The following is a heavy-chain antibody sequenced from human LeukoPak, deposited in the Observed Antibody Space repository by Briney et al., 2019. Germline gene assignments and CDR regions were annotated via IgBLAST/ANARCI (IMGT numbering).Heavy chain of an antibody. J-gene: IGHJ4*02. CDR1: GGSYSGYY. CDR3: ARGLINPNE. V-gene: IGHV4-34*01. Sequence: SETLSLTCAVYGGSYSGYYWSWIRQPPGKGLEWIGEINHSGSTNYNPSLKSRVTISVDTSKNQFSLKLSSVTAADTAVYYCARGLINPNEWGQGTLVTVSS. D-gene: IGHD3-16*01. CDR2: INHSGST.